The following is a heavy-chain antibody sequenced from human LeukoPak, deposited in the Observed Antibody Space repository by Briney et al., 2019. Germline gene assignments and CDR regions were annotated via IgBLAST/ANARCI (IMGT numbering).Heavy chain of an antibody. Sequence: ASVKVSCKASGYTFTGYYIHWVRQAPGQGLEWMGWIHPNSGVTKYAQNFQGRVTLTRDTSISTASMELTRLRSDDTAVYYCALWFNPYYFDYWGQGTLVTVSS. CDR3: ALWFNPYYFDY. J-gene: IGHJ4*02. V-gene: IGHV1-2*02. CDR2: IHPNSGVT. D-gene: IGHD3-10*01. CDR1: GYTFTGYY.